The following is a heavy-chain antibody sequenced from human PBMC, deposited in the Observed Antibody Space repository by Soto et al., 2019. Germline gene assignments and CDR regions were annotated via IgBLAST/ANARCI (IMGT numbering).Heavy chain of an antibody. CDR1: GGTFSSYA. J-gene: IGHJ6*02. CDR3: ARDTAEMATTLYGMDV. V-gene: IGHV1-69*13. Sequence: GASVKVSCKASGGTFSSYAISWVRQAPGQGLEWMGGIIPIFGTANYAQKFQGRVTITADESTSTAYMELSSLSSEDTAVYYCARDTAEMATTLYGMDVWGQGTTVTVSS. CDR2: IIPIFGTA. D-gene: IGHD1-1*01.